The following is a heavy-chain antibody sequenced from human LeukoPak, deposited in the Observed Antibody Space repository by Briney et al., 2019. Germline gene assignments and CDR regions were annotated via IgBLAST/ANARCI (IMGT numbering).Heavy chain of an antibody. J-gene: IGHJ3*02. CDR1: GFTFSSYW. V-gene: IGHV3-7*01. CDR3: RGIQLWARTYASDI. Sequence: PGGSLRLSCAASGFTFSSYWMSWVRQAPGKGLEWVANIKQDGSEKYYVDSVKGRFTISRDNAKNSLYLQMNSLRAEDTAVYYCRGIQLWARTYASDIWGQGTMVTVSS. CDR2: IKQDGSEK. D-gene: IGHD5-18*01.